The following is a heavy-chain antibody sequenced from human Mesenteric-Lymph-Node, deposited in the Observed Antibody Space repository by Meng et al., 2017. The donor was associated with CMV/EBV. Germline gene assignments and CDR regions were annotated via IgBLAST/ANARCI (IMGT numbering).Heavy chain of an antibody. CDR1: GGSISSSVYY. CDR2: IYYTGNTY. Sequence: SETLSLTCTVSGGSISSSVYYWGWIRQPPGKGLEWIGNIYYTGNTYHYSPSLKSRLTISVDTSMNHFSLRLRSVTAADTAIYYCARVAQRPFDIWGQGTMVTVSS. J-gene: IGHJ3*02. CDR3: ARVAQRPFDI. V-gene: IGHV4-39*07.